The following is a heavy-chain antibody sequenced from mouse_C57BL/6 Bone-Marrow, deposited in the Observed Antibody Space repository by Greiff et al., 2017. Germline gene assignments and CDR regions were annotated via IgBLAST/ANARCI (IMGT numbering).Heavy chain of an antibody. CDR1: GYTFTDYY. CDR3: ARRGDIYYDYDGAMDY. V-gene: IGHV1-19*01. CDR2: INPYNGGT. D-gene: IGHD2-4*01. J-gene: IGHJ4*01. Sequence: LVKPGASVKMSCKASGYTFTDYYMNWVKQSHGKSLEWIGVINPYNGGTSYNQKFKGKATLTVDKSSSTAYMELNSLTSEDSAVYYCARRGDIYYDYDGAMDYWGQGTSVTVSS.